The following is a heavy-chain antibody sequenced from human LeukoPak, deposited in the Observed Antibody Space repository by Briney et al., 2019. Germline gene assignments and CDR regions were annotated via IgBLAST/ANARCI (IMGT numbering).Heavy chain of an antibody. CDR3: ARSPQRSYYDFWSGYYSWFDP. Sequence: SETLSLTCTVSGGSISSSSYYWGWIRQPPGKGLEWIGEINHSGSTNYNPSLKSRVTISVDTSKNQFSLKLSSVTAADTAVYYCARSPQRSYYDFWSGYYSWFDPWGQGTLVTVSS. V-gene: IGHV4-39*07. J-gene: IGHJ5*02. CDR1: GGSISSSSYY. CDR2: INHSGST. D-gene: IGHD3-3*01.